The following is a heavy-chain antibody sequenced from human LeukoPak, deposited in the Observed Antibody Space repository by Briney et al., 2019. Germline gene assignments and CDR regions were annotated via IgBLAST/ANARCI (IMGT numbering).Heavy chain of an antibody. Sequence: GASVKVSCKASGYTFTGYYMHWVRQAPGQGLEWMGGIIPIFGTANYAQKFQGRVTITADESTSTAYMELSSLRSEDTAVYYCARSITMVRGVILYYFDYWGQGTLVTVSS. CDR1: GYTFTGYY. CDR2: IIPIFGTA. D-gene: IGHD3-10*01. V-gene: IGHV1-69*13. CDR3: ARSITMVRGVILYYFDY. J-gene: IGHJ4*02.